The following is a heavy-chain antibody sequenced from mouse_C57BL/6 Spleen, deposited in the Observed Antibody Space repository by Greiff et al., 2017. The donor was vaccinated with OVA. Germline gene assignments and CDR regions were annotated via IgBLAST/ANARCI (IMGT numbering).Heavy chain of an antibody. CDR1: GYSFTGYF. Sequence: EVKLQESGPELVKPGDSVKISCKASGYSFTGYFMNWVMQSHGKSLEWIGRINPYNGDTFYNQKFKGKATLTVDKSSSTAHMELRSLTSEDSAVYYCARYPMGLYDYFDYWGQGTTLTVSS. CDR2: INPYNGDT. CDR3: ARYPMGLYDYFDY. J-gene: IGHJ2*01. V-gene: IGHV1-20*01. D-gene: IGHD1-1*02.